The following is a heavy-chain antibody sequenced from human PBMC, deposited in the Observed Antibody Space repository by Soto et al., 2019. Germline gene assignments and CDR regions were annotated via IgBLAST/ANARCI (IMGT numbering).Heavy chain of an antibody. Sequence: SLRLSCLASGFIFRSYAMHWVRQAPGKGLEWVAVITYDGANGYYADSVRGRFAISRDNSKSTLFLQMYSLSPEDTAVCYCATAFSGSYPSCCCRGRETLVSVSS. CDR1: GFIFRSYA. V-gene: IGHV3-30*09. CDR2: ITYDGANG. CDR3: ATAFSGSYPSCCC. D-gene: IGHD1-26*01. J-gene: IGHJ4*01.